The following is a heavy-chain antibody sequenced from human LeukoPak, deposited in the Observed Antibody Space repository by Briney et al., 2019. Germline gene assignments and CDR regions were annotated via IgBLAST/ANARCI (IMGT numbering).Heavy chain of an antibody. CDR3: VATVPAAATQYWDY. CDR2: ISYDGGDK. D-gene: IGHD2-2*01. J-gene: IGHJ4*02. CDR1: GFTFSTYG. Sequence: GRSLRLSCAASGFTFSTYGMHWVRQAPGKGLEWVAVISYDGGDKYYADSVKGRFTISGDNSKNTLSLQMNSLRAEDTAVYYCVATVPAAATQYWDYWGQGTLVTVSS. V-gene: IGHV3-30*03.